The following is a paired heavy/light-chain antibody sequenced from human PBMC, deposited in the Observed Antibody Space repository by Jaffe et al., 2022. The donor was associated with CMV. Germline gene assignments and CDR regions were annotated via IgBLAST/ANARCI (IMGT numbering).Light chain of an antibody. CDR3: QQYKSYSIT. J-gene: IGKJ5*01. V-gene: IGKV1-5*03. Sequence: DIQMTQSPSTLSASVGDRVTITCRASQSISSWLAWYQQKRGKAPNLLIYKASSLESGVPSRFSGSGSGTEFTLTISSLQPDDFATYYCQQYKSYSITFGQGTRLEIK. CDR2: KAS. CDR1: QSISSW.
Heavy chain of an antibody. Sequence: QVQLQQWGAGLLKPSETLSLTCAVYGGSFSGHYWSWIRQPPGKGLEWIGEINHSGDTNYNPSLKSRPTISVDTSKNQFSLKLSSVTAADTALYYCVTRRSSGSGSYYNCWGQGTLVTVSS. V-gene: IGHV4-34*01. CDR2: INHSGDT. CDR3: VTRRSSGSGSYYNC. CDR1: GGSFSGHY. D-gene: IGHD3-10*01. J-gene: IGHJ4*02.